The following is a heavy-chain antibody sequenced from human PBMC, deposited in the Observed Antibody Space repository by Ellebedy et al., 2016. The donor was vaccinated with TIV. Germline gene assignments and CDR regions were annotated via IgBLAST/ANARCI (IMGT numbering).Heavy chain of an antibody. CDR1: GFTFSSYW. CDR3: ARDGLPTDY. Sequence: GESLKISXAASGFTFSSYWMSWVRQAPGKGLEWVANIKQDGSEKYYVDSVKGRFTISRDNAKNSLYLQMNSLRAEDTAVYYCARDGLPTDYWGQGTLVTVSS. V-gene: IGHV3-7*01. D-gene: IGHD5-18*01. J-gene: IGHJ4*02. CDR2: IKQDGSEK.